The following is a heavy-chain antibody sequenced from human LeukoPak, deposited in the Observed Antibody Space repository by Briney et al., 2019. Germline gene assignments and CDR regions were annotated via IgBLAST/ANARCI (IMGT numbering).Heavy chain of an antibody. D-gene: IGHD2-15*01. CDR1: GFTFSGYE. CDR3: ARGRHCSGGSCYFDY. Sequence: GGSLRLSCAASGFTFSGYEMNWVRQAPGKGLEWVYYISSSGSAIYYADSVKGRFTISRDSAKNSLYVQMNSLRAEDTAVYYCARGRHCSGGSCYFDYWGQGTLVTVSS. CDR2: ISSSGSAI. J-gene: IGHJ4*02. V-gene: IGHV3-48*03.